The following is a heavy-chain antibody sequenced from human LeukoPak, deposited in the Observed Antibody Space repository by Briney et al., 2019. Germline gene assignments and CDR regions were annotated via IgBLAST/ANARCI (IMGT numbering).Heavy chain of an antibody. CDR3: ARHLRVAAHSYYYYYMDV. D-gene: IGHD6-6*01. CDR2: IYPGDSDT. Sequence: GESLKISCKGSGYSFTSYWIGWVRQMPGKGLEWMGIIYPGDSDTRYSPSFQGQVTISADKSISTAYLQWSSLKASDTAMYYCARHLRVAAHSYYYYYMDVWGKGTTVTVSS. J-gene: IGHJ6*03. CDR1: GYSFTSYW. V-gene: IGHV5-51*01.